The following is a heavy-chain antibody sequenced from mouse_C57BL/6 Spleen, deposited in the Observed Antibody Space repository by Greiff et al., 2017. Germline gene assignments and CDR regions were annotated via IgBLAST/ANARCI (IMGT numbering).Heavy chain of an antibody. CDR1: GFTFSSYT. Sequence: DVMLVESGGGLVKPGGSLKLSCAASGFTFSSYTMSWVRQTPEKRLEWVATISGGGGNTYYPDSVKGRFTISRDNAKNTLYLQMSSLRSEDTALYYCASFGSSYWYFDVWGTGTTVTVSS. CDR3: ASFGSSYWYFDV. J-gene: IGHJ1*03. CDR2: ISGGGGNT. D-gene: IGHD1-1*01. V-gene: IGHV5-9*01.